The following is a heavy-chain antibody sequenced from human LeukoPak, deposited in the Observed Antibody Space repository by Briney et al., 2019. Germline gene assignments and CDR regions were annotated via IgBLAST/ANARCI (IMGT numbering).Heavy chain of an antibody. V-gene: IGHV4-34*01. D-gene: IGHD6-13*01. CDR3: ARGRAAAIPRKQEPSYYYGMDV. J-gene: IGHJ6*02. CDR2: INHSGST. Sequence: KPSETLSLTCAVYGGSFSGYYWSWIRQPPGMGLEWIGEINHSGSTNYNPSLKSRVTISVDTSKNQFSLKLSSVTAADTAVYYCARGRAAAIPRKQEPSYYYGMDVWGQGTTVTVSS. CDR1: GGSFSGYY.